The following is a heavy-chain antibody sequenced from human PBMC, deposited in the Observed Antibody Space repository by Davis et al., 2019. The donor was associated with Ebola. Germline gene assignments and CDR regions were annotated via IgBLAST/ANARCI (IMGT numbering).Heavy chain of an antibody. CDR3: ARDPAIGQPLSTFDV. Sequence: GESLKISCPASGFTFNKHAMSWVRRAAGKGLEWVSSISGSGGSTAYADSVKGRFTISRDLSKNTLFLQMKSLRAEDTAVYYCARDPAIGQPLSTFDVWGQGTTVTVAS. D-gene: IGHD1-14*01. J-gene: IGHJ3*01. CDR2: ISGSGGST. V-gene: IGHV3-23*01. CDR1: GFTFNKHA.